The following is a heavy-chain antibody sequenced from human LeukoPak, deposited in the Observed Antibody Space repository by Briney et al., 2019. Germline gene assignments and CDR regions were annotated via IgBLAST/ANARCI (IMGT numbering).Heavy chain of an antibody. D-gene: IGHD2-15*01. V-gene: IGHV3-23*01. CDR3: ANLAQAAFSY. J-gene: IGHJ4*02. CDR2: ISGSGGST. CDR1: GFTFSSYA. Sequence: GGSLRLSCAASGFTFSSYAMSWVRRAPGKGLEWASAISGSGGSTYYADSVKGRFTISRDNSKNTLYLQMNSLRAEDTAVYYCANLAQAAFSYWGQGTLVTVSS.